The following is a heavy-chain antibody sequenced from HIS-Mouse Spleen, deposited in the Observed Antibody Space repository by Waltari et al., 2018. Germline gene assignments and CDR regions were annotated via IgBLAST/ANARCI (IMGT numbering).Heavy chain of an antibody. Sequence: QLQLQESGPGLVKPSEILSLTCTVSGGSISSSSYYWGWIRPPPGKGLEWIGSIYYSGSTYYNPSLKSRVTISVDTSKNQFSLKLSSVTAADTAVYYCAREIPYSSSWYDWYFDLWGRGTLVTVSS. CDR1: GGSISSSSYY. J-gene: IGHJ2*01. V-gene: IGHV4-39*07. CDR3: AREIPYSSSWYDWYFDL. CDR2: IYYSGST. D-gene: IGHD6-13*01.